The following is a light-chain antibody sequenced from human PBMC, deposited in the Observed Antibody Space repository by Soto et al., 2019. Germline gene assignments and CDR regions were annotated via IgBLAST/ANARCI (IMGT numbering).Light chain of an antibody. Sequence: EIVMTQSPATLSVSPGERATLSCRASQSVYSNLAWYQQKPGQPPSLLISGASTRATGIPARFSGSGSGTEFTLTISSLQSEDFAAYYCQQYNNWPYTFGPGTRVDFK. J-gene: IGKJ3*01. V-gene: IGKV3-15*01. CDR1: QSVYSN. CDR2: GAS. CDR3: QQYNNWPYT.